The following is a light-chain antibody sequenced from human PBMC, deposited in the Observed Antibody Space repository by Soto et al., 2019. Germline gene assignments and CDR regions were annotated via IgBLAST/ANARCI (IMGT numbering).Light chain of an antibody. CDR3: QQFNHWPSIT. CDR2: GAS. CDR1: QTISSN. Sequence: EIVLTQSPATLSVSPGERATLSCRASQTISSNLVWYQQKPGQAPRLLIYGASTRATGIPTRFSGSGSGTEFSLTISSLQSEDSAIYFCQQFNHWPSITFGQGTRLEIK. J-gene: IGKJ5*01. V-gene: IGKV3-15*01.